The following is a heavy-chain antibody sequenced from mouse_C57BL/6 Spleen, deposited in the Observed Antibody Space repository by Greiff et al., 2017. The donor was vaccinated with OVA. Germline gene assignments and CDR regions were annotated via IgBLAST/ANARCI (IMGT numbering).Heavy chain of an antibody. CDR1: GYSITSGYY. CDR3: AREDGSSSFGY. Sequence: EVQLQESGPGLVKPSQSLSLTCSVTGYSITSGYYWNWIRQFPGNKLEWMGYISYDGSNNYNPSLKNRISITRDTSKNQFFLKLNSVTTEDTATYYCAREDGSSSFGYWGQGTTLTVSS. D-gene: IGHD1-1*01. J-gene: IGHJ2*01. CDR2: ISYDGSN. V-gene: IGHV3-6*01.